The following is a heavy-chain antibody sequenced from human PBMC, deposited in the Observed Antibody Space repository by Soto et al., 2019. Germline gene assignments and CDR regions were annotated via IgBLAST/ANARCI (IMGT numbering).Heavy chain of an antibody. J-gene: IGHJ4*02. D-gene: IGHD2-21*01. CDR2: ISYDGSNK. V-gene: IGHV3-30-3*01. Sequence: SLRLSCAASGFTFSSYAMHWVRQAPGKGLEWVAVISYDGSNKYYADSVKGRFTISRDNSKNTLYLQMNSLRAEDTAVYYCARSPIAGAFDYWGQGTLVTVSS. CDR1: GFTFSSYA. CDR3: ARSPIAGAFDY.